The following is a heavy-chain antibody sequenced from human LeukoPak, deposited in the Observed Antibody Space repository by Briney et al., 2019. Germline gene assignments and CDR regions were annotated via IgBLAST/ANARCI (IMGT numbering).Heavy chain of an antibody. D-gene: IGHD5-12*01. V-gene: IGHV3-21*01. CDR3: ARGFGGYSGYDDY. CDR2: ISSSSYT. CDR1: GFTFSSYS. Sequence: GGSLRLSCAASGFTFSSYSMNWVRQAPGKGLEWVSSISSSSYTYYADSVKGRFTISRDNAKNSLYLQMNSLRAEDTAVYYCARGFGGYSGYDDYWGQGTLVTVSS. J-gene: IGHJ4*02.